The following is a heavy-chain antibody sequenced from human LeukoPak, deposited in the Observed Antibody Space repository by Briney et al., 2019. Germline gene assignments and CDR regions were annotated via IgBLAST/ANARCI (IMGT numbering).Heavy chain of an antibody. V-gene: IGHV3-74*01. CDR2: IAGDGSDI. CDR1: GFTLNKYW. Sequence: PGGSLRLSCEASGFTLNKYWMHWVRQAPGKDLVWVSRIAGDGSDIAYADSVKGRFTVSRDDAKNTLFLQMNSLRVEDTAIYYCARDAYTTTSNWLDPWGQGTLVTVSS. D-gene: IGHD4-17*01. J-gene: IGHJ5*02. CDR3: ARDAYTTTSNWLDP.